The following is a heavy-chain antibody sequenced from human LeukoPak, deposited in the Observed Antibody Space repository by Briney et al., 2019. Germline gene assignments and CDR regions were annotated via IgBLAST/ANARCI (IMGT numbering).Heavy chain of an antibody. V-gene: IGHV4-34*01. D-gene: IGHD6-13*01. Sequence: SETPSLTCAVYGGSFSGYYWSWIRQPPGKGLEGIGEINHSGSTNYNPSLKSRVTISVDTSKNQFSLKLSSVTAADTAVYYCAIGYSSSWFEAGDNYYYYGMDVWGQGTTVTVSS. CDR3: AIGYSSSWFEAGDNYYYYGMDV. CDR1: GGSFSGYY. CDR2: INHSGST. J-gene: IGHJ6*02.